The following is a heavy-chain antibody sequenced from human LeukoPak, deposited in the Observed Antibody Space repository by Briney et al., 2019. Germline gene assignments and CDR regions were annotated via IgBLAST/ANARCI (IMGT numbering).Heavy chain of an antibody. V-gene: IGHV3-33*01. Sequence: GRSLRLSCAASGFTFSSYGMHWVRQAPGKGLEWVAVIWYDGSNKYYADSVKGRFTISRDNSKNTLYLQMNSLRAEDTAVYYCARALDTALFDYWGQGTLATVSS. CDR2: IWYDGSNK. CDR3: ARALDTALFDY. J-gene: IGHJ4*02. CDR1: GFTFSSYG. D-gene: IGHD5-18*01.